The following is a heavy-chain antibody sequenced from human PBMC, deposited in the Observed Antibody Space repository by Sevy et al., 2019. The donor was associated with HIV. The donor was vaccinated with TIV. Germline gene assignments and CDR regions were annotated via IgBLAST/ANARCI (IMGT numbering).Heavy chain of an antibody. Sequence: SETLSLTCTVSGGSISSYYWSWIRQPPGKGLEWIGYIYYSGSTNYNPSLKSRVTISVDTSKNQFSLKLSSVTAADTAVYYCARQKGASCSWSYYYYYMDVWGKGTTVTVSS. CDR1: GGSISSYY. V-gene: IGHV4-59*08. J-gene: IGHJ6*03. CDR2: IYYSGST. CDR3: ARQKGASCSWSYYYYYMDV. D-gene: IGHD6-13*01.